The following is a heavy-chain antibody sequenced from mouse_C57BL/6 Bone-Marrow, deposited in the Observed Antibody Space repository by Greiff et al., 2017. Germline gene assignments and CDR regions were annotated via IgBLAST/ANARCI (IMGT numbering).Heavy chain of an antibody. CDR2: IWRGGST. Sequence: VQGVESGPGLVQPSQSLSITCTVSGFSLTSYGVHWVRQSPGKGLEWLGVIWRGGSTDYNAAFMSRLSITKDNSKSQVFFKMNSLQADDTAIYYCAKNWDYDNYYAMDYWGQGTSVTVSS. CDR1: GFSLTSYG. D-gene: IGHD2-4*01. CDR3: AKNWDYDNYYAMDY. J-gene: IGHJ4*01. V-gene: IGHV2-5*01.